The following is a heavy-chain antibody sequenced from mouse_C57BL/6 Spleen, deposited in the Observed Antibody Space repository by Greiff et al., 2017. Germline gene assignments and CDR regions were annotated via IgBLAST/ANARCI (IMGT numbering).Heavy chain of an antibody. J-gene: IGHJ2*01. CDR1: GFSLTSYG. CDR2: IWRGGST. V-gene: IGHV2-2*01. Sequence: QVQLQQSGPGLVQPSPSLSITCTVSGFSLTSYGVHWVRQSPGKGLEWLGVIWRGGSTDYNAAFISRLSISKDNSTSQVFFKMNSLQADDTAIYYCARSRGAYYFGYWGQGTTLTVSS. D-gene: IGHD6-1*01. CDR3: ARSRGAYYFGY.